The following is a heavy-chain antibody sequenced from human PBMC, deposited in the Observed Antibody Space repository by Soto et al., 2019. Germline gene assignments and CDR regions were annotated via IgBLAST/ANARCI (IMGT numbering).Heavy chain of an antibody. CDR3: ARGRSCYSHTYDP. Sequence: ASVKVSCKASGYTFTTYDLSWVRQAPGQGLEWMGWISPYSGNTKYAQKLQGRVTMTTDTSTNTAYVELRSLRSDDTAVYYCARGRSCYSHTYDPCRQRNLVPSSS. V-gene: IGHV1-18*01. D-gene: IGHD4-4*01. J-gene: IGHJ5*02. CDR1: GYTFTTYD. CDR2: ISPYSGNT.